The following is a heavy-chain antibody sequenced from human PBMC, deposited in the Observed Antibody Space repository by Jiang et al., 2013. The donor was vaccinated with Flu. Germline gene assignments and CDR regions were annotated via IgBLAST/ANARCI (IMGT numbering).Heavy chain of an antibody. CDR1: GFTFSDYA. CDR2: ISGRDDST. V-gene: IGHV3-23*04. Sequence: VQLVESGGGLVQPGGSLRLSCAASGFTFSDYAMSWVRQAPGKGLEWVSVISGRDDSTFYADSVKGRFTISRDNSKNTLYLRMHSLRADDTAVYYCAKDFTNFYDSSGYYYFDYWARDPGHRLL. D-gene: IGHD3-22*01. CDR3: AKDFTNFYDSSGYYYFDY. J-gene: IGHJ4*03.